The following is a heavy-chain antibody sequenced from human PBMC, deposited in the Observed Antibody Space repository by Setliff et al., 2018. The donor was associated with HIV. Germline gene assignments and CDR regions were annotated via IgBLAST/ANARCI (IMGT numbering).Heavy chain of an antibody. CDR2: INPNGGRT. J-gene: IGHJ4*02. V-gene: IGHV1-46*01. CDR3: ARVWDWNYDLGY. D-gene: IGHD1-7*01. Sequence: GGSVKVSCKAPGDTFPKYYLHWVRQAPGQGLEWMGIINPNGGRTTYAQKFQGRVTMTRDTSTSTAYMELRSLRSDDTAVYYCARVWDWNYDLGYWGQGTLVTVSS. CDR1: GDTFPKYY.